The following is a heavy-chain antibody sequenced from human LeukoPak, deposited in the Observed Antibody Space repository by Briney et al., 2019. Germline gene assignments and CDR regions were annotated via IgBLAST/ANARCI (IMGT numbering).Heavy chain of an antibody. J-gene: IGHJ6*03. CDR2: IYHSGGI. D-gene: IGHD3-10*01. V-gene: IGHV4-28*05. CDR3: ARRSRVRGYYMDV. CDR1: GYSISSGHW. Sequence: PSDTLSLTCTVSGYSISSGHWWGWIRQPPGKGLEWIGYIYHSGGIYYNPSLKSRVTMSVDTSRNQFSLKLASVTAADTAVYYCARRSRVRGYYMDVWGKGTTVTISS.